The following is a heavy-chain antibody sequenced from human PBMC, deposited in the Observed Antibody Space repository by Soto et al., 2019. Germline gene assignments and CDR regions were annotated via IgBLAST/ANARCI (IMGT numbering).Heavy chain of an antibody. D-gene: IGHD4-17*01. V-gene: IGHV3-7*01. J-gene: IGHJ4*02. CDR2: IKQDGSEK. Sequence: GGSLRLSCAASGFTFSSYWMSWVRQAPGKGLEWVANIKQDGSEKYYVDSVKGRFTISRDNAKNSLYLQMNSLRAEDTAVYYCARDEGHDYGDYLTYFDYWGQGTLVTVSS. CDR1: GFTFSSYW. CDR3: ARDEGHDYGDYLTYFDY.